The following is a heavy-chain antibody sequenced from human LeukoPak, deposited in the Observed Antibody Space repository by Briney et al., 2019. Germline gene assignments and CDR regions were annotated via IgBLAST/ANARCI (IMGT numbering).Heavy chain of an antibody. CDR2: IWYDGSNK. V-gene: IGHV3-33*06. D-gene: IGHD3-9*01. Sequence: PGGSLRLSCAASGFTVSSYGMHWVRQAPGKGLEWVAVIWYDGSNKYYADSVKGRFTISRDNSKNTLYLQMNSLRAEDTAVYYCAKEYDILTGYHLGYFDYWGQGTLVTVSS. CDR3: AKEYDILTGYHLGYFDY. CDR1: GFTVSSYG. J-gene: IGHJ4*02.